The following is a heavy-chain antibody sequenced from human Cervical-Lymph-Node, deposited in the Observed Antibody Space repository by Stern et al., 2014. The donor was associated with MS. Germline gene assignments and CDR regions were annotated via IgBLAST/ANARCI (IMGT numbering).Heavy chain of an antibody. V-gene: IGHV1-3*01. CDR2: INAGNGNT. CDR3: ARDTAMVNPLGYYYGMDV. J-gene: IGHJ6*02. Sequence: QVQLVQSGAEVKKPGASVKVSCKASGYTFTSYAMHWVRQAPGQRLERMGWINAGNGNTKYSQKFQGRVTITRDTSASTAYMELSSLRSEDTAVYYCARDTAMVNPLGYYYGMDVWGQGTTVTVSS. D-gene: IGHD5-18*01. CDR1: GYTFTSYA.